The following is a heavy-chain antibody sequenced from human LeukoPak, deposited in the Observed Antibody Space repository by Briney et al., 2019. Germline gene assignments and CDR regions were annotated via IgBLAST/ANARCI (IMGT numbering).Heavy chain of an antibody. CDR1: GFTFSSYS. CDR2: ISSSSSYI. CDR3: AKRGVVIRGILVIGYHQEAYHYDF. V-gene: IGHV3-21*04. Sequence: GGSLRLSCAASGFTFSSYSMNWVRQAPGKGLEWVSSISSSSSYIYYADSVKGRFTISRDTFLNTLYLQMNNLRAEDTAVYFCAKRGVVIRGILVIGYHQEAYHYDFWGQGVLVTVSS. D-gene: IGHD3-10*01. J-gene: IGHJ4*02.